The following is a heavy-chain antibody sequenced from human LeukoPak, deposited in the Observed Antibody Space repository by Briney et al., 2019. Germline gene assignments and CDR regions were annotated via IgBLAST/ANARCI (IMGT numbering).Heavy chain of an antibody. D-gene: IGHD6-13*01. CDR3: ARGASGLYSSSWYVASGYWFDP. CDR2: INNSGST. Sequence: PSQTLSLTCTVSGGSISSGSYYWSWIRQPPGKGLEWIGEINNSGSTNYNPSLKSRVTISVDTSKNQFSLKLSSVTAADTAVYYCARGASGLYSSSWYVASGYWFDPWGQGTLVTVSS. J-gene: IGHJ5*02. V-gene: IGHV4-39*07. CDR1: GGSISSGSYY.